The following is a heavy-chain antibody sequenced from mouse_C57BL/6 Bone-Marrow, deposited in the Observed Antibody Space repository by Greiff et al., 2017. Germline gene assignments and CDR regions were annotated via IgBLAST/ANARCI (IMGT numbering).Heavy chain of an antibody. Sequence: VQLQQSGSELRSPGSSVKLSCKDSDSEVFPIAFLSWVRQTPGHGFEWIGGILPSIGRTINGEKFEDKATLDADTLSNTAYLELNSLTSEDSAIYYYARPGDGYFYYYAMDYWGQGTSVTVSS. CDR3: ARPGDGYFYYYAMDY. V-gene: IGHV15-2*01. CDR2: ILPSIGRT. D-gene: IGHD2-3*01. CDR1: DSEVFPIAF. J-gene: IGHJ4*01.